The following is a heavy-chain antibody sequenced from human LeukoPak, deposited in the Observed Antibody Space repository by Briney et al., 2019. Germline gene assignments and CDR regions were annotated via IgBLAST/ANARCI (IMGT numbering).Heavy chain of an antibody. J-gene: IGHJ4*02. V-gene: IGHV1-18*01. Sequence: VASATVSCKASGYTFTSYGISWVRQAPGQGLEWMGWISAYNGNTNYAQKLQGRVTMTTDTSTSTAYMELRSLRSDDTAVYYCARDPGPRTIGSGGSGWGQGTLVTVSS. D-gene: IGHD2-15*01. CDR3: ARDPGPRTIGSGGSG. CDR2: ISAYNGNT. CDR1: GYTFTSYG.